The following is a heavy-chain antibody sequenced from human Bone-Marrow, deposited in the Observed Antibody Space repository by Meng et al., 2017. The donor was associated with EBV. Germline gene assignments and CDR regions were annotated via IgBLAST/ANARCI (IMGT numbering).Heavy chain of an antibody. D-gene: IGHD3-9*01. Sequence: HLQRRESGPGRVKPSETPSTPCAVPGAAISGSSYLWGWIRQSPGEGLEWIASIYYSGITYYNPSLKSRVSISVDTSNNQFSLRLTSVTAADTAVYYCATVKGGNYFPWFDPWGQGTLVTVSS. V-gene: IGHV4-39*07. CDR2: IYYSGIT. CDR3: ATVKGGNYFPWFDP. J-gene: IGHJ5*02. CDR1: GAAISGSSYL.